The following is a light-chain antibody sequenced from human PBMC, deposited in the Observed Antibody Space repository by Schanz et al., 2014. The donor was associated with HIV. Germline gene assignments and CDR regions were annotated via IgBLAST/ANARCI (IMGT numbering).Light chain of an antibody. CDR1: TSDIGNYDH. CDR3: NSYTRSGTHV. CDR2: EVD. Sequence: QSVLTQPPSVSGSPGQSVIISCTGTTSDIGNYDHVSWYQQPPGTAPKLLVFEVDIRPSGVPDRFSGSKSGNTASLTISGLRPEDEADYYCNSYTRSGTHVFGPGTKLTVL. J-gene: IGLJ1*01. V-gene: IGLV2-18*02.